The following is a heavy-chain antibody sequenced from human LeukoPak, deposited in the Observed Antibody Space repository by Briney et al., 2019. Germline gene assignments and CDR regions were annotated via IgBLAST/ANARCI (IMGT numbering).Heavy chain of an antibody. Sequence: ASVKVSCEVSGYTLTELSMHWVRQAPGKGLEWMGGFDPEDGETIYAQKFQGRVTMTEDTSTDTAYMELSSLRSEDTAVYYCATTWGLRYFDSLYFQHWGQGTLVTVSS. V-gene: IGHV1-24*01. CDR3: ATTWGLRYFDSLYFQH. J-gene: IGHJ1*01. D-gene: IGHD3-9*01. CDR2: FDPEDGET. CDR1: GYTLTELS.